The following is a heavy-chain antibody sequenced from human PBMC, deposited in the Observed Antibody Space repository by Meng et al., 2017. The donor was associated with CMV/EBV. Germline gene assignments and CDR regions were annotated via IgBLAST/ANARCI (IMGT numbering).Heavy chain of an antibody. V-gene: IGHV4-34*01. J-gene: IGHJ6*02. Sequence: ESLKISCAASGFTFSSYWSWIRQPPGKGLEWIGEINHSGSTNYNPSLKSRVTISVDTSKNQFSLKLSSVTAADTAVYYCARSEAPPHGMDVWGQGTTVTVSS. CDR1: GFTFSSY. CDR2: INHSGST. CDR3: ARSEAPPHGMDV.